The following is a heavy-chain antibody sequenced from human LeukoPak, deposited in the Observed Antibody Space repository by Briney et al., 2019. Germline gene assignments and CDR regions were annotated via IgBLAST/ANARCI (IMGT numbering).Heavy chain of an antibody. Sequence: SVKVSCKASGGTFSSYDISWVRQAPGQGLEWMGRIIPIFGTANYAQKFQGRVTITADKSTSTAYMELSSLRSEDTAVYYCAKDAGSYEGYYWGQGTLVTVSS. CDR2: IIPIFGTA. CDR3: AKDAGSYEGYY. D-gene: IGHD1-26*01. V-gene: IGHV1-69*06. CDR1: GGTFSSYD. J-gene: IGHJ4*02.